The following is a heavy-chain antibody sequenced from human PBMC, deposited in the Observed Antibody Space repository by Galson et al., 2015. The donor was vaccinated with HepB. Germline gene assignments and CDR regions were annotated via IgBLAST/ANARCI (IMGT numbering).Heavy chain of an antibody. J-gene: IGHJ4*02. CDR1: GFTFSSYA. CDR3: TTEPMAGYYFDY. D-gene: IGHD5-24*01. CDR2: ISGSGGST. Sequence: SLRLSCAASGFTFSSYAMSWVRQAPGKGLEWVSAISGSGGSTYYADSVKGRFTISRDNSKNTLYLQMNSLRAEDTAVYYCTTEPMAGYYFDYWGQGTLVTVSS. V-gene: IGHV3-23*01.